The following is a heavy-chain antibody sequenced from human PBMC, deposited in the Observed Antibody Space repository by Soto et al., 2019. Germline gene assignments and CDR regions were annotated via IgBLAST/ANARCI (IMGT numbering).Heavy chain of an antibody. D-gene: IGHD2-15*01. CDR3: ARVVTFCSGGRCSSRVDT. CDR2: IYPGDSDT. V-gene: IGHV5-51*01. Sequence: PGESLKISCKGSGYSFTSYGIGWVRQMPGKGLEWMGIIYPGDSDTRYSPSFQGQVTISADKSISTAYLQWSSLKASDTAMYYCARVVTFCSGGRCSSRVDTRGQRTLVTVS. CDR1: GYSFTSYG. J-gene: IGHJ5*02.